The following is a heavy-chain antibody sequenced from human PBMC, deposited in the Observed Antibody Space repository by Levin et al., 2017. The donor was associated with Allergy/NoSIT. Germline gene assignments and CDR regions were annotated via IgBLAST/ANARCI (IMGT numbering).Heavy chain of an antibody. CDR2: ISYDGSNK. V-gene: IGHV3-30*04. CDR3: ARDGAPTQEMATPESGHYFDY. CDR1: GFTFSSYA. J-gene: IGHJ4*02. D-gene: IGHD5-24*01. Sequence: QAGGSLRLSCAASGFTFSSYAMHWVRQAPGKGLEWVAVISYDGSNKYYADSVKGRFTISRDNSKNTLYLQMNSLRAEDTAVYYCARDGAPTQEMATPESGHYFDYWGQGTLVTVSS.